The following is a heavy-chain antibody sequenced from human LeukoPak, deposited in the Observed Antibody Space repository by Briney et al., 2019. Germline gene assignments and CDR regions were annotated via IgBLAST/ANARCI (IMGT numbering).Heavy chain of an antibody. CDR1: GFTFSSYA. CDR2: ISGSGGST. J-gene: IGHJ3*02. V-gene: IGHV3-23*01. CDR3: AREEYYDDAFDI. Sequence: PGGSLRLSCAASGFTFSSYAMSWVRQAPGKGLEWVSAISGSGGSTYYADSVEGRFTISRDNSKNTLYLQMNSLRAEDTAVYYCAREEYYDDAFDIWGQGTMVTVSS. D-gene: IGHD2/OR15-2a*01.